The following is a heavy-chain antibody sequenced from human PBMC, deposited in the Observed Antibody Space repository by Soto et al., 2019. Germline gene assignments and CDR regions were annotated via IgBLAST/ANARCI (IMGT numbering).Heavy chain of an antibody. J-gene: IGHJ5*02. CDR1: GFNFRVYW. Sequence: PVGSLRLSCSASGFNFRVYWMHWVRQAPGKGLVWVSRISNDGKTATYADSVEGRFTVSRDNANNMVYLQMNSLTAEDMAVYFCARGGSWFDLWGQGTVVTVSS. CDR3: ARGGSWFDL. V-gene: IGHV3-74*03. CDR2: ISNDGKTA.